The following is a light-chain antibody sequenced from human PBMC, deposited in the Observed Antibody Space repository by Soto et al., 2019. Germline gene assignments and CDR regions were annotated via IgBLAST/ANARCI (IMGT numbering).Light chain of an antibody. CDR3: LQDYNYPRT. CDR1: QGIRND. CDR2: AAS. J-gene: IGKJ1*01. V-gene: IGKV1-6*01. Sequence: AIQMTQSPSSLSASVGDRVTITCRASQGIRNDLNWYQQKPGKAPKLLIYAASSLQSGVPSKFSGSGSGTDFTLTIGSLQPEDFATYYCLQDYNYPRTFGQGTKVEIK.